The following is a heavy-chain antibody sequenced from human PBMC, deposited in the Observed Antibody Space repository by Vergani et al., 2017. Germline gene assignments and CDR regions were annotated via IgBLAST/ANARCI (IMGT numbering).Heavy chain of an antibody. D-gene: IGHD6-13*01. CDR3: ARTAAAGTPYYYYYGMDV. J-gene: IGHJ6*02. Sequence: QVQLVQSGAEVKKPGASVKVSCKASGYTFTSYYMHWVRQAPGQGLEWMGIINPSGGSTSYAQKFQGRVTMTRDTSTSTVDMELSSLRSEDTAVYYCARTAAAGTPYYYYYGMDVWGQGTTVTVSS. V-gene: IGHV1-46*01. CDR2: INPSGGST. CDR1: GYTFTSYY.